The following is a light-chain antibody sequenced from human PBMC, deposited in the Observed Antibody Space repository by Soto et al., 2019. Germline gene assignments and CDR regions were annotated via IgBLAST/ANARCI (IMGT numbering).Light chain of an antibody. CDR3: QHDCSPPHT. CDR2: AAS. Sequence: QMAHSPSTLSGSVGDIVTSTCPASQISSTYLHWYQQKPGKAPSLLIYAASTMHSGIPARFSGSGSGTDFTLTISSLEPEDFAAYFCQHDCSPPHTFGGGTKVDIK. V-gene: IGKV1-39*01. CDR1: QISSTY. J-gene: IGKJ4*02.